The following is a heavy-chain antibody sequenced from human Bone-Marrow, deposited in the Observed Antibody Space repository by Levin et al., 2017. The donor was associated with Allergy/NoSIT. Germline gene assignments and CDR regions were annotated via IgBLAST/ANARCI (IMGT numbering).Heavy chain of an antibody. D-gene: IGHD5-24*01. Sequence: PGGSLRLFCAASGFTFSSYGMHWVRQAPGKGLEWVAVISYDGSNKYYADSVKGRFTISRDNSKNTLYLQMNSLRAEDTAVYYCAKDRRDGYNTNWFDPWGQGTLVTVSS. V-gene: IGHV3-30*18. J-gene: IGHJ5*02. CDR2: ISYDGSNK. CDR3: AKDRRDGYNTNWFDP. CDR1: GFTFSSYG.